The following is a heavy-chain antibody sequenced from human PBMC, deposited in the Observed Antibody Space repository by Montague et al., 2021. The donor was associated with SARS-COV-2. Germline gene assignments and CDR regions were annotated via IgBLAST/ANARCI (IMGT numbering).Heavy chain of an antibody. D-gene: IGHD2-15*01. CDR2: ITYDGSNK. J-gene: IGHJ4*02. Sequence: SLRLSCAASGFTFSSYGMHWVRQAPGKGLEWVSVITYDGSNKYYADSVKGRFTISRDNSKNTLYLQMNSLRAEDTAVYYCARSLAATLLGYFDYWGQGTLVTVSS. CDR3: ARSLAATLLGYFDY. CDR1: GFTFSSYG. V-gene: IGHV3-30*04.